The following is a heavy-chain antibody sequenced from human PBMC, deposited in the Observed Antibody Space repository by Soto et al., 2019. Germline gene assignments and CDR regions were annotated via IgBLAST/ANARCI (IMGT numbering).Heavy chain of an antibody. CDR1: GYTFTVHY. D-gene: IGHD5-12*01. CDR3: GRGRSGQIVVFY. Sequence: ASVKGSCTASGYTFTVHYIHWVRQAPEQGPEWMGEIGPETGATRYAQKFRGRVTMTRDMSITTVYMELNNLSPDDTAVYYCGRGRSGQIVVFYWGQGTPVTVAS. J-gene: IGHJ4*02. CDR2: IGPETGAT. V-gene: IGHV1-2*02.